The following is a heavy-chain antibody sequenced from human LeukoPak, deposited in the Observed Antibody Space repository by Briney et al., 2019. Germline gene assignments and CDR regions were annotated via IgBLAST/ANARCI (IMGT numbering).Heavy chain of an antibody. CDR2: IYYSGST. J-gene: IGHJ6*03. CDR3: ARGKVGYSYGYYYYYMDV. Sequence: SETLSLTCTVSGGSISSYNWSWIRQPPGKGLERGGYIYYSGSTNCNPYLKSRVTISVDTSKNQFSLKLSSVTAADTAVYYCARGKVGYSYGYYYYYMDVWGKGTTVTVSS. CDR1: GGSISSYN. D-gene: IGHD5-18*01. V-gene: IGHV4-59*01.